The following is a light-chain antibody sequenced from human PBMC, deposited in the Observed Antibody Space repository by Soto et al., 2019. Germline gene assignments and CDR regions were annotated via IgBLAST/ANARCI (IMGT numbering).Light chain of an antibody. J-gene: IGKJ1*01. CDR1: QSVSNNY. CDR3: QQYGSSGT. V-gene: IGKV3-20*01. CDR2: GAS. Sequence: VLTQSPGTLSLSPGGRATLSCRASQSVSNNYLAWYQQKPGQAPRLLIYGASNRATGIPDRFSGSGSGTDFTLTISRLETEDFAVYYCQQYGSSGTFGQGTKVDI.